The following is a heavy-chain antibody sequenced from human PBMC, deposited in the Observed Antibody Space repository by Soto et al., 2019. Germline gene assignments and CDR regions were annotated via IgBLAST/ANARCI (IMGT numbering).Heavy chain of an antibody. Sequence: ASVKVSCKASRYTFTSYGISWVRQAPGQGLEWMGWISAYNGNTNYAQKLQGRVTMTTDTSTSTAYMELRSLRSDDTAVYYCARSNSRNWNPQNWFDPWGQGTLVTVSS. J-gene: IGHJ5*02. D-gene: IGHD1-20*01. CDR2: ISAYNGNT. CDR1: RYTFTSYG. V-gene: IGHV1-18*01. CDR3: ARSNSRNWNPQNWFDP.